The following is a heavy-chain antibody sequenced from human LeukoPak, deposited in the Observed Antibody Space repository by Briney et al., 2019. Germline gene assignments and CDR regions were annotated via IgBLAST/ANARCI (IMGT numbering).Heavy chain of an antibody. V-gene: IGHV4-39*01. D-gene: IGHD3-10*01. Sequence: SETLSLTCSVSGGSISSCTYSWGWIRQPPGKGLEWIGSFSCSGSTYYNPSLKSRVTISVDTSKNQFSLKLSSVTAADTAVYYCARPSGLLWFGETYNWFDPWGQGTLVTVSS. J-gene: IGHJ5*02. CDR3: ARPSGLLWFGETYNWFDP. CDR1: GGSISSCTYS. CDR2: FSCSGST.